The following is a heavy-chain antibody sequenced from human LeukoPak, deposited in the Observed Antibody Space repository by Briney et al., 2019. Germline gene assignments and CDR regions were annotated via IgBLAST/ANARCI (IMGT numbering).Heavy chain of an antibody. V-gene: IGHV3-30*18. CDR3: AKDYGEAHAFDI. CDR1: GFTFSSYG. D-gene: IGHD4-17*01. J-gene: IGHJ3*02. Sequence: GGSLRLSCAASGFTFSSYGMHWVRQAPGKGLEWVAVISYDGSNKYYADSVKGRFTISRDNSKNTLYLQMNSLRAEDTAVYYCAKDYGEAHAFDIWGQGTTVTVSS. CDR2: ISYDGSNK.